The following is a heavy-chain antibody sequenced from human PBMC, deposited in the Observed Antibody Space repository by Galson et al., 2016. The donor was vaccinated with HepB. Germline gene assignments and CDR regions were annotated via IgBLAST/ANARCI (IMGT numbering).Heavy chain of an antibody. V-gene: IGHV4-59*01. D-gene: IGHD3-16*01. CDR2: IYSSGTT. Sequence: ATLSLTCSVSGGSINNYFWSWIRQTPGKGLEWIGYIYSSGTTNYNPSLKSRVTISVDTSKNQFSLKLTSVTAADTAIYYCARLGREYGVPHRIDSWGQGTLVTVSS. J-gene: IGHJ4*02. CDR1: GGSINNYF. CDR3: ARLGREYGVPHRIDS.